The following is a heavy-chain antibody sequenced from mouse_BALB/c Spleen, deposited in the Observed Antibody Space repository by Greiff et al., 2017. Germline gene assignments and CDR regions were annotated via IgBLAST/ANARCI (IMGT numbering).Heavy chain of an antibody. CDR3: ARGSSAYYAMDY. D-gene: IGHD1-1*01. CDR2: IYPGGGYT. CDR1: GYTFTNYW. Sequence: VKLVESGAELVRPGTSVKISCKASGYTFTNYWLGWVKQRPGHGLEWIGDIYPGGGYTNYNEKFKGKATLTSDTSSSTAYMQLSSLTSEDSAVYFCARGSSAYYAMDYWGQGTSVTVSS. V-gene: IGHV1-63*02. J-gene: IGHJ4*01.